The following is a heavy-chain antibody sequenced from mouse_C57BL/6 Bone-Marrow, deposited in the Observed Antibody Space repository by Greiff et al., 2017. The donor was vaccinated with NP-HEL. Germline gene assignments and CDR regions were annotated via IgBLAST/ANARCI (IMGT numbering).Heavy chain of an antibody. CDR3: ARLEGYYWFAY. D-gene: IGHD2-3*01. V-gene: IGHV5-15*01. J-gene: IGHJ3*01. Sequence: EVKLMESGGGLVQPGGSLKLSCAASGFTFSDYGMAWVRQAPRKGPEWVAFISNLAYSIYYADTVTGRFTISRENAKNTLYLEMSSLRSEDTAMYYCARLEGYYWFAYWGQGTLVTVSA. CDR1: GFTFSDYG. CDR2: ISNLAYSI.